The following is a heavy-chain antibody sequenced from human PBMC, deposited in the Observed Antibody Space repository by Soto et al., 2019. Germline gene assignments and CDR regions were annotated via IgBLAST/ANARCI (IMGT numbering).Heavy chain of an antibody. CDR2: IFYSGTT. CDR3: ARSPMSGYDQDPSYYFDY. V-gene: IGHV4-59*01. Sequence: SETLSLTCTVSGGSISSYSWTWIRQPPGKGLEWIGYIFYSGTTNYNPSLKSRVTISVDTSKNQFSLNLTSLTAADTAVYYCARSPMSGYDQDPSYYFDYWGQGTLVTVSS. J-gene: IGHJ4*02. CDR1: GGSISSYS. D-gene: IGHD5-12*01.